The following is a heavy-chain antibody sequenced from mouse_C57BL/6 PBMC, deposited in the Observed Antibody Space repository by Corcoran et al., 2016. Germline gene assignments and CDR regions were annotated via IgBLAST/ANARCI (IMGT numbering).Heavy chain of an antibody. CDR1: GYTFTTYG. J-gene: IGHJ2*01. D-gene: IGHD2-3*01. CDR2: INTYSGVP. Sequence: QIQLVQSGPELKKPGETVKISCKASGYTFTTYGMSWVKQAPGKGLKWMGWINTYSGVPTYADDFKGRFAFSLETSASTAYLQINNPKNEDTATYFCAREPDGYYDYFDYWGQGTTLTVSS. CDR3: AREPDGYYDYFDY. V-gene: IGHV9-3*01.